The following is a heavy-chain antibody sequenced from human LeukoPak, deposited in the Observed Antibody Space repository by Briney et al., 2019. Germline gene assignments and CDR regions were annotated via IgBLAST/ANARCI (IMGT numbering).Heavy chain of an antibody. CDR1: GFTFSTSW. J-gene: IGHJ4*02. Sequence: PGGSLRLSCTASGFTFSTSWMSWVRQAPGKGLVWVSRINTDGSTTDYADSVKGRFTISRDNAKNTLYLQMNSLRVEDTAVYYCQASSNWLPVDYWGQGILVTVSS. V-gene: IGHV3-74*01. CDR3: QASSNWLPVDY. CDR2: INTDGSTT. D-gene: IGHD6-13*01.